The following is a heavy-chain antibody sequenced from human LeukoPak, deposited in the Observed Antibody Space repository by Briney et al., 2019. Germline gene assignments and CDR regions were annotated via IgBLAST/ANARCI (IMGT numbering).Heavy chain of an antibody. J-gene: IGHJ4*02. CDR3: ARLVGGSYYFDY. CDR1: GGSISTNSYF. CDR2: FYYSGST. V-gene: IGHV4-39*01. Sequence: SETLSLTCTVSGGSISTNSYFWGWIRQTPGKGLEWIGSFYYSGSTYSSPSLKSRVTISADTSRNRFSLKLTSVTAADTSVYYCARLVGGSYYFDYWGRGTLVTVSS. D-gene: IGHD1-26*01.